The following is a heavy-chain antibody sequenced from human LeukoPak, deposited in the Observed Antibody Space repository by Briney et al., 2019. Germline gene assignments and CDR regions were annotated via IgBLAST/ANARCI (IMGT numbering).Heavy chain of an antibody. CDR3: ASSTIRRGTTSHDAFDI. J-gene: IGHJ3*02. CDR2: IIPIFGTA. D-gene: IGHD2-2*01. CDR1: GGTFSSYA. V-gene: IGHV1-69*13. Sequence: GASVKVSCKASGGTFSSYAISWVRQAPGQGLECMGGIIPIFGTANYAQKFQGRVTITADESTSTAYMELSSLRSEDTAVYYCASSTIRRGTTSHDAFDIWGQGTMVTVSS.